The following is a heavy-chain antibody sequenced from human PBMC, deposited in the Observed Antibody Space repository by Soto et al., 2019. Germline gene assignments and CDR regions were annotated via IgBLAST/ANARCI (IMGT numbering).Heavy chain of an antibody. Sequence: GASVKVSCKASGGTFSSYAISWVRQAPGQGLEWMGGIIPIFGTANYAQKFQGRVTITADKSTSTAYMELSSLRSEDTAVYYCARAGEWEQLVYYYGMDVWGQGTTVTVSS. V-gene: IGHV1-69*06. D-gene: IGHD1-26*01. CDR2: IIPIFGTA. J-gene: IGHJ6*02. CDR1: GGTFSSYA. CDR3: ARAGEWEQLVYYYGMDV.